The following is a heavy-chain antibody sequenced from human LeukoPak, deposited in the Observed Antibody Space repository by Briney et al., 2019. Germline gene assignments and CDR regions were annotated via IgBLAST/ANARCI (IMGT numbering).Heavy chain of an antibody. J-gene: IGHJ4*02. Sequence: GGSLRLSCAASGFTVSSNYMSWVRQAPGKGLEWVAVIWYDGSNKNYVDSVKGRFTISRDNPKNTLYLQMSSLRAEDTAVYYCARGGNFGDNDGLDYWGQGTLVTVSS. D-gene: IGHD4-17*01. CDR1: GFTVSSNY. V-gene: IGHV3-33*08. CDR3: ARGGNFGDNDGLDY. CDR2: IWYDGSNK.